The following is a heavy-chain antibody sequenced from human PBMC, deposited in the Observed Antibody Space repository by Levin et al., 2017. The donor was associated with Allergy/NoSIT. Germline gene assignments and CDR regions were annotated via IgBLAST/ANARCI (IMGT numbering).Heavy chain of an antibody. D-gene: IGHD3-9*01. J-gene: IGHJ4*02. Sequence: SETLSLTCTVSGGSISSSISYWGWIRQAPGKGLEWIGSIYNSGSTYYNPSLKSRVTTSVDTSKNQFSLKLSSATAADTAVYYCARQCYDILTGYYNFDYWGQGTLVTVSS. V-gene: IGHV4-39*01. CDR2: IYNSGST. CDR3: ARQCYDILTGYYNFDY. CDR1: GGSISSSISY.